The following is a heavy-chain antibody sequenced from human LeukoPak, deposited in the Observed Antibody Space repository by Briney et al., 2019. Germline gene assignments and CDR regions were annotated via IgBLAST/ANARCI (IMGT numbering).Heavy chain of an antibody. Sequence: GASVKVSCTASGGTFSSYAISWVRQAPGQGLEWMGGIIPIFGTANYAQKFQGRVTITADESTSTAYMELSSLRSEDTAVYYCARVGGYDYVDPDYWGQGTLVTVSS. CDR2: IIPIFGTA. J-gene: IGHJ4*02. D-gene: IGHD5-12*01. V-gene: IGHV1-69*01. CDR3: ARVGGYDYVDPDY. CDR1: GGTFSSYA.